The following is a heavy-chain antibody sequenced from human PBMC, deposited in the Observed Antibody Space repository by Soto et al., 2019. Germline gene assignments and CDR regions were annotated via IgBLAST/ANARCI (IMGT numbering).Heavy chain of an antibody. CDR3: ARGTGGYSSGWRYYYYGMDV. Sequence: GGSLRLSCAASGFTFSSYAMSWVRQAPGKGLEWVSAISGSGGSTYYADSVEGRFTISRDNSKNTLYLQMNSLRAEDTAVYYCARGTGGYSSGWRYYYYGMDVWGQGTTVTVSS. D-gene: IGHD6-19*01. CDR2: ISGSGGST. J-gene: IGHJ6*02. CDR1: GFTFSSYA. V-gene: IGHV3-23*01.